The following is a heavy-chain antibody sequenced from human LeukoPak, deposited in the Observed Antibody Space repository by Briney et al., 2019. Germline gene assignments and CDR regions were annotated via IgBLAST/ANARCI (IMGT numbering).Heavy chain of an antibody. J-gene: IGHJ4*02. CDR1: GFTFSNYA. CDR2: VSYDGSNE. CDR3: ARGGPQYGGYVHY. Sequence: GRSPRLSCAASGFTFSNYAMHWVRQAPGKGLEWVAIVSYDGSNEYCGDSVKGRFTISRDNSKNTLYLQMNSLRAEDTAVYYCARGGPQYGGYVHYWGQGTLVTVSS. D-gene: IGHD4/OR15-4a*01. V-gene: IGHV3-30*04.